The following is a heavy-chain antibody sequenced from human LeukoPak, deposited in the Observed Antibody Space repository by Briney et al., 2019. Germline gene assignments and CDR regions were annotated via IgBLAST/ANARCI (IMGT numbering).Heavy chain of an antibody. CDR2: ISYDGSNK. CDR3: AKGPSSSWSFDY. J-gene: IGHJ4*02. Sequence: GGSLRLSCAASGFTFSSYGMHWVRQAPGKGLEWVAVISYDGSNKYYADSVKGRFTISRDNSKNTLYLQMNSLRAEDTAVYYCAKGPSSSWSFDYWGQGTLVTVSS. CDR1: GFTFSSYG. V-gene: IGHV3-30*18. D-gene: IGHD6-13*01.